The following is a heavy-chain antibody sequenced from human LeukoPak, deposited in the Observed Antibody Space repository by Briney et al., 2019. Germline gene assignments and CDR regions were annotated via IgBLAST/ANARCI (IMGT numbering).Heavy chain of an antibody. CDR2: ISGSGGST. V-gene: IGHV3-23*01. J-gene: IGHJ4*02. D-gene: IGHD3-22*01. CDR1: GFTVSSNY. CDR3: ATMAHYYCDSSGYLEGGNYFDY. Sequence: GGSLRLSCAASGFTVSSNYMSWVRQAPGKGLEWVSAISGSGGSTYYADSVKGRFTISRDNSKNTLYLQMNSLRAEDTAVYYCATMAHYYCDSSGYLEGGNYFDYWGQGTLVTVSS.